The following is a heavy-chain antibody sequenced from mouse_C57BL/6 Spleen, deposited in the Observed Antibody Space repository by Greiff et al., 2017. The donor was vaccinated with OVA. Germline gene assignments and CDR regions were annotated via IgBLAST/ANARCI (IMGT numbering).Heavy chain of an antibody. CDR3: ARGGEPVFAY. V-gene: IGHV1-82*01. CDR1: GYAFSSSW. Sequence: QVQLKQSGPELVKPGASVKISCKASGYAFSSSWMNWVKQRPGKGLEWIGRIYPGDGDTNYNGKFKGKATLTADKSSSTAYMQLSSLTSEDSAVYFCARGGEPVFAYWGQGTLVTVSA. CDR2: IYPGDGDT. J-gene: IGHJ3*01.